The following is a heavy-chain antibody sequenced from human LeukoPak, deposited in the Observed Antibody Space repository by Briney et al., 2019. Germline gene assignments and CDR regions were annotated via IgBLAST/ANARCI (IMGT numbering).Heavy chain of an antibody. CDR3: ASSRGIAAAGIFDY. CDR2: INPSGGST. CDR1: GYTFTSYY. V-gene: IGHV1-46*01. D-gene: IGHD6-13*01. J-gene: IGHJ4*02. Sequence: GASVKVSCKASGYTFTSYYTHWVRQAPGQGLEWMGIINPSGGSTSYAQKFQGRVTMTRDTSTSTVYMELGSLRSEDTAVYYCASSRGIAAAGIFDYWGQGTLVTVSS.